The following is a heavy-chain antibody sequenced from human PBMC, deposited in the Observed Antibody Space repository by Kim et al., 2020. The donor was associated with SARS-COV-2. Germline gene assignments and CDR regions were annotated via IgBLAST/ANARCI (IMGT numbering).Heavy chain of an antibody. CDR3: ATDGDYGRLGAFDI. CDR1: GFTVSSNY. V-gene: IGHV3-53*04. CDR2: IYSGGST. D-gene: IGHD4-17*01. Sequence: GGSLRLSCAASGFTVSSNYMSWVRQAPGKGLEWVSVIYSGGSTYYADSVKGRFTISRHNSKNTLYLQMNSLRAEDTAVYYCATDGDYGRLGAFDIWGQGTMVTVSS. J-gene: IGHJ3*02.